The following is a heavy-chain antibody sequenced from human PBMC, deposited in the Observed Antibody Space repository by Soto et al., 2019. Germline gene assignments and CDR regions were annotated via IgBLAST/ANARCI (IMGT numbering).Heavy chain of an antibody. CDR2: IRSKANSYAT. V-gene: IGHV3-73*01. CDR3: TRQYDFLTGWYYMDV. J-gene: IGHJ6*03. D-gene: IGHD3-9*01. CDR1: GFTFSGSA. Sequence: PGGSLRLSCAASGFTFSGSAMHWVRQASGKGLEWVGRIRSKANSYATAYAASVKGRFTISRDDSKNTAYLQMNSLKTEDTAVYYCTRQYDFLTGWYYMDVWGKGTTVTVSS.